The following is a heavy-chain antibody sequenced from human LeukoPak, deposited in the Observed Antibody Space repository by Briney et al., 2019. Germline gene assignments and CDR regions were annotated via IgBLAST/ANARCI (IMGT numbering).Heavy chain of an antibody. CDR3: ATCARNFYCYRFDY. J-gene: IGHJ4*02. D-gene: IGHD2-2*02. V-gene: IGHV1-69*13. CDR1: GGIFSSYA. Sequence: SVNVSCKASGGIFSSYAISWVRQAPGQGLEWMGGIIPIFGTANYAQKFQGRVTITADESTSTAYMELSSLRSEDTAVYYCATCARNFYCYRFDYWGQGTLVTVSS. CDR2: IIPIFGTA.